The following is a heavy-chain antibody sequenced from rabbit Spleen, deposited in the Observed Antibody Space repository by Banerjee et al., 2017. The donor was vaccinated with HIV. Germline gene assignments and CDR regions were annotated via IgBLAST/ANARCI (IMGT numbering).Heavy chain of an antibody. CDR1: GVSFSANSY. J-gene: IGHJ6*01. CDR3: ARGGCNANVYYDMDF. V-gene: IGHV1S40*01. CDR2: MAIGGST. Sequence: QSLEESGGDLVKPGASLTLTCTASGVSFSANSYMCWVRQAPGKGLEWIACMAIGGSTAYATWAKGRFTIFKTSSTTVTLEMTSLTATDTATYFCARGGCNANVYYDMDFWGPGTLVTVS. D-gene: IGHD6-1*01.